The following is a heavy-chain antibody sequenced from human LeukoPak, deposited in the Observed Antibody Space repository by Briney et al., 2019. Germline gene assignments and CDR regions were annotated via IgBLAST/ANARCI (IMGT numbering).Heavy chain of an antibody. V-gene: IGHV1-18*01. CDR2: ISANSGDT. CDR3: ARDRWYAFDY. J-gene: IGHJ4*02. D-gene: IGHD6-13*01. Sequence: ASVKVSCKASGYTFTVNGISWMRQAPGQGLEWLGWISANSGDTNYAEQFQGRLTLATDTSTSRAYMELRSLRDDDTAVYYCARDRWYAFDYWGQGTLVTVSS. CDR1: GYTFTVNG.